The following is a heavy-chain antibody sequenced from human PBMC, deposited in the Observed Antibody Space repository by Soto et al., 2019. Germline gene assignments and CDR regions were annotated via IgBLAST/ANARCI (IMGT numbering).Heavy chain of an antibody. Sequence: ASVKVSCKASGYTFPSYAMHWVRPAPGQRLEGMGWIYAGNGNTKYSQKLQGRVTITRDTSASTAYMELSSLRSEDKAVYYGARSSGYYYVDYWGQGTLVTVSS. D-gene: IGHD3-22*01. V-gene: IGHV1-3*01. CDR2: IYAGNGNT. J-gene: IGHJ4*02. CDR1: GYTFPSYA. CDR3: ARSSGYYYVDY.